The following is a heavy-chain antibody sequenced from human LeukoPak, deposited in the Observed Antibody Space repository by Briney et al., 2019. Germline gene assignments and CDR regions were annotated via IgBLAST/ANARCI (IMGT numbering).Heavy chain of an antibody. J-gene: IGHJ4*02. CDR3: ARQAEDDYVWGSYRPMYYFDY. CDR1: GGSISSYY. V-gene: IGHV4-59*08. CDR2: TYYSGST. Sequence: SETLSLTCTVYGGSISSYYWTWIRQPPGKGMEWIGYTYYSGSTYYNTSLKSRVTISVDTSKNQFSLKLSSVTAAGTAVYYCARQAEDDYVWGSYRPMYYFDYWGQGTLVTVSS. D-gene: IGHD3-16*02.